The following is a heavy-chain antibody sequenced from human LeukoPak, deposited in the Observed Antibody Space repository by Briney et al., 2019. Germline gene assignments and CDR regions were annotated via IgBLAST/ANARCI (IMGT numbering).Heavy chain of an antibody. CDR2: INHSGST. V-gene: IGHV4-34*01. J-gene: IGHJ4*02. D-gene: IGHD6-25*01. CDR1: GGSFSGYH. Sequence: PSETLSLTCAVYGGSFSGYHWSWIRQPPGKGLEWIGEINHSGSTNYNPSLKSRVTISVDTSKNQFSLKLSSVTAADTAVYYCARTGYSRGYWGQGTLVTVSS. CDR3: ARTGYSRGY.